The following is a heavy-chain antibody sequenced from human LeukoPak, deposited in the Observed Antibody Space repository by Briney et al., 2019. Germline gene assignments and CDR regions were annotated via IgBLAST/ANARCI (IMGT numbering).Heavy chain of an antibody. V-gene: IGHV3-23*01. J-gene: IGHJ4*02. CDR2: ISYSGGST. CDR3: AKGTASMIVVVVDY. D-gene: IGHD3-22*01. Sequence: GGSLRLSCAASGFTFSRYAMSWVRQAPGQGLDWVSVISYSGGSTYYADSVKGRFTISRDNSKNTLYLQMNSLRAEDTAVYYCAKGTASMIVVVVDYWGQGTLVTVSS. CDR1: GFTFSRYA.